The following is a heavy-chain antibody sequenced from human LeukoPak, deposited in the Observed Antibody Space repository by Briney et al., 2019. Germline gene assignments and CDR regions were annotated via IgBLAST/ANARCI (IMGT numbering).Heavy chain of an antibody. V-gene: IGHV1-18*01. D-gene: IGHD6-13*01. Sequence: ASVKVSCKASGYTFISYGISWVRQAPGQGLEWMGWISAYNGNTNYAQKLQGRVTMTTDTSTTTAYMELRSLRSDDTAVYYCASVLPSGSSGWYHYFQHWGQGTLVTVSS. CDR3: ASVLPSGSSGWYHYFQH. J-gene: IGHJ1*01. CDR1: GYTFISYG. CDR2: ISAYNGNT.